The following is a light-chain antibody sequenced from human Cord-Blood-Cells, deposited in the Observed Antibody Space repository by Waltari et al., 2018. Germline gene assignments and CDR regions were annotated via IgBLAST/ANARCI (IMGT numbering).Light chain of an antibody. Sequence: QSALTQPASVSGSPGQSITISCTGTSSDVGGYNYVYCYQQHPSKAPKPMIYEVSNRPSGVSNRFSGSKSCNTASLTISGLQAEDEADYYCSSYTSSSTLYVFGTGTKVTVL. CDR1: SSDVGGYNY. CDR3: SSYTSSSTLYV. CDR2: EVS. J-gene: IGLJ1*01. V-gene: IGLV2-14*01.